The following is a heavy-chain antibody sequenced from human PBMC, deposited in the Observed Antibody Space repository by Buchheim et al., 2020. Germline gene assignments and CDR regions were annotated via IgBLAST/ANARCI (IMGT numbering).Heavy chain of an antibody. CDR1: GFTFSSYA. D-gene: IGHD3-10*01. J-gene: IGHJ4*02. CDR3: AKDMGVRFGELSHNNDY. V-gene: IGHV3-23*01. CDR2: ISGSGGST. Sequence: EVQLLESGGGLVQPGGSLRLSCAASGFTFSSYAMSWVRQAPGKGLEWVSAISGSGGSTYYADSVKGRFTISRDNSKNTLYLQMNSLRDEDTAVYYCAKDMGVRFGELSHNNDYWGQGTL.